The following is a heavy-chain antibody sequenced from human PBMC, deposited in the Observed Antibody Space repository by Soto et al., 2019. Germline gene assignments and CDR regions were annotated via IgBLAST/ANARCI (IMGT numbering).Heavy chain of an antibody. CDR2: INDRGSI. D-gene: IGHD3-9*01. Sequence: QVQLQQWGAGPLRPLETLSLTCGVSGGSLSGYYWAWIRQSPGKGLEWIGEINDRGSINYNPSLNSGVSISVDTSKNHYSPNLRSVTAADTAVYYCARESHDILTGPPWVWYFDLWGRGTLVTVSS. V-gene: IGHV4-34*01. CDR1: GGSLSGYY. J-gene: IGHJ2*01. CDR3: ARESHDILTGPPWVWYFDL.